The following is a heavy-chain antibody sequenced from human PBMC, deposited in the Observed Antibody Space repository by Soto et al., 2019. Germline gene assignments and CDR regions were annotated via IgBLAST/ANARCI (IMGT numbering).Heavy chain of an antibody. J-gene: IGHJ6*02. CDR1: GYSFTSYW. V-gene: IGHV5-51*03. CDR3: ARPASARDRSSTSCYRGGMGV. D-gene: IGHD2-2*01. Sequence: GQSLKISCKGSGYSFTSYWIGWVRQMPGKGLEWMGIIYPGDSDTRYSPSFQGQVTISADKSISTAYLPWSRLKASDTALYYCARPASARDRSSTSCYRGGMGVRGQGNTGTVSS. CDR2: IYPGDSDT.